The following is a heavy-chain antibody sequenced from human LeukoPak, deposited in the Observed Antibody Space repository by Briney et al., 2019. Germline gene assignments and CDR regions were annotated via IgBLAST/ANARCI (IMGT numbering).Heavy chain of an antibody. V-gene: IGHV3-7*01. J-gene: IGHJ2*01. Sequence: PGGSLRLSCAASGFTFSNYWMSWVRQAPGKGLEWVANIKQDGSEKYYVDSVKGRFTISRDNAEKSLYLQMNSLRAEDTAVYYCARTTVAKFDLWGRGTLVSVS. D-gene: IGHD4-23*01. CDR1: GFTFSNYW. CDR3: ARTTVAKFDL. CDR2: IKQDGSEK.